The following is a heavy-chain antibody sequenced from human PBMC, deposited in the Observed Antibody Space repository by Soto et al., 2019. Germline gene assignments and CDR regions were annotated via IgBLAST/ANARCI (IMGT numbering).Heavy chain of an antibody. J-gene: IGHJ4*02. CDR1: GYPFTNFY. Sequence: GSGKVSFKSCGYPFTNFYIHWVRQAPGQGLEWMGWLNPSIDATNYARKFQGRVAMARDTSINTAYMELSGLRSDDTAVYYCARFGLEGDSAVDAPDYWGQGTMVTVSS. D-gene: IGHD6-19*01. CDR2: LNPSIDAT. V-gene: IGHV1-2*02. CDR3: ARFGLEGDSAVDAPDY.